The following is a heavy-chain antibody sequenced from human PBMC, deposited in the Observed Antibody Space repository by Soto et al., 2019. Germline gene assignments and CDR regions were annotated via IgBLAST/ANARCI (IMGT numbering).Heavy chain of an antibody. CDR3: ARHLWWPCTFDP. J-gene: IGHJ5*02. D-gene: IGHD2-21*01. CDR2: IYYSGST. Sequence: QLQLQESGPGLVKPSETLSLTCTVSGGSISSSSYYWGWIRQPPGKGLEWIGSIYYSGSTYYNPSLKSRVTISVDTSKNQFSLKLSSVTAADTAVYYCARHLWWPCTFDPWGQGTLVTVSS. CDR1: GGSISSSSYY. V-gene: IGHV4-39*01.